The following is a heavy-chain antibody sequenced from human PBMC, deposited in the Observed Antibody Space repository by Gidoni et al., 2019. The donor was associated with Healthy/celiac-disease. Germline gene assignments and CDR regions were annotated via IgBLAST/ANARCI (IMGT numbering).Heavy chain of an antibody. D-gene: IGHD6-19*01. Sequence: ESGPWLVKPSETLSLTCPVSRGPISSSSYYWGWIRQPPGKGLVWIGSIYYSASTYYNPSLKSRVTISVDTSKNQFSLKLSSVTAADTAVYYCARDRGYSSGWYPMVFDYWGQGTLVTVSS. CDR2: IYYSAST. CDR3: ARDRGYSSGWYPMVFDY. J-gene: IGHJ4*02. V-gene: IGHV4-39*07. CDR1: RGPISSSSYY.